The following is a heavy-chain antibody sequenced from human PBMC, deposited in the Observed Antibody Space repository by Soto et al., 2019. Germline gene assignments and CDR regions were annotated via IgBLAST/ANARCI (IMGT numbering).Heavy chain of an antibody. CDR1: GGSFSGYY. CDR2: INHSGST. CDR3: ARDKITGLFDY. Sequence: PSETLSLTCAVYGGSFSGYYWSWIRQPPGKGLEWIGEINHSGSTNYNPSLKSRVTISVDTSKNQFSLKLTSVTAADTAVYYCARDKITGLFDYLGQGTQLTVSS. J-gene: IGHJ4*02. V-gene: IGHV4-34*01. D-gene: IGHD2-8*02.